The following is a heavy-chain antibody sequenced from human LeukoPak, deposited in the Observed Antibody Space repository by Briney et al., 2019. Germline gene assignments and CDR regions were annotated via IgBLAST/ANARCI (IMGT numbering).Heavy chain of an antibody. CDR3: ARRPSGSYYGAFDI. V-gene: IGHV4-59*01. CDR1: GGSISSYY. J-gene: IGHJ3*02. Sequence: PSETLSPTCTVSGGSISSYYWSWIRQPPGKGLEWIGYIYYSGSTNYNPSLKSRVTISVDTSKNQFSLKLSSVTAADTAVYYCARRPSGSYYGAFDIWGQGTMVTVSS. CDR2: IYYSGST. D-gene: IGHD1-26*01.